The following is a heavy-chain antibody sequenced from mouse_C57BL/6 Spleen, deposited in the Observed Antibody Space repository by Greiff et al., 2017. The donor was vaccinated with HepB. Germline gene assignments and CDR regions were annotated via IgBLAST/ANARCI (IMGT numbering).Heavy chain of an antibody. D-gene: IGHD2-3*01. J-gene: IGHJ3*01. CDR1: GYTFTDYY. Sequence: EVQLQQSGPVLVKPGASVKMSCKASGYTFTDYYMNWVKQSHGKSLEWIGVINPYNGGTSYNQKFKGKATLTVDKSSSTAYMELNSLTSEDSAVYYCAGPHDGYSGWLAYWGQGTLVTVSA. CDR2: INPYNGGT. V-gene: IGHV1-19*01. CDR3: AGPHDGYSGWLAY.